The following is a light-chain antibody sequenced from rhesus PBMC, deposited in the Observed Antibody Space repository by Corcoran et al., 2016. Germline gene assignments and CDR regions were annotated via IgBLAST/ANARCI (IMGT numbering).Light chain of an antibody. V-gene: IGKV1-43*02. J-gene: IGKJ2*01. Sequence: DIQMTQSPSSLFASVGDRVTIACRASQAINIYLSWYQQKPGKAPKILIFDAYALQSGVPSRFSGSGSGTDVRLTISSLQPEDVATYFCLQYNSDLYSFGQGTKVELK. CDR1: QAINIY. CDR2: DAY. CDR3: LQYNSDLYS.